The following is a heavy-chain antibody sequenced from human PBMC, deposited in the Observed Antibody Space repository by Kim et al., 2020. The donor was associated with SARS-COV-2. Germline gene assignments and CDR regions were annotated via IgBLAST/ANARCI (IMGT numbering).Heavy chain of an antibody. CDR3: ARDAVSQQLAHLYYYYGMDV. D-gene: IGHD6-13*01. Sequence: GGSLRLSCAASGFTFSSYSMNWVRQAPGKGLEWVSSISSSSSYIYYADSVKGRFTISRDNAKNSLYLQMNSLRAEDTAVYYCARDAVSQQLAHLYYYYGMDVWGQGTTVTVSS. J-gene: IGHJ6*02. V-gene: IGHV3-21*04. CDR2: ISSSSSYI. CDR1: GFTFSSYS.